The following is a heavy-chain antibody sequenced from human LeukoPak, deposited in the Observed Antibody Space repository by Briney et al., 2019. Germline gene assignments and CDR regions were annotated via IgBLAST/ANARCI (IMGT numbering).Heavy chain of an antibody. Sequence: GGSLRLSRAASGFAFSFYAMSWLRQPPGKGLEWVSTINANSGTTSYAASVRGRFTISRDNSKNTLYLQVNTLRADDTATYYCAKPVSGGLAVTADWFHPWGQGTLVVVSS. J-gene: IGHJ5*01. CDR3: AKPVSGGLAVTADWFHP. D-gene: IGHD6-19*01. V-gene: IGHV3-23*01. CDR1: GFAFSFYA. CDR2: INANSGTT.